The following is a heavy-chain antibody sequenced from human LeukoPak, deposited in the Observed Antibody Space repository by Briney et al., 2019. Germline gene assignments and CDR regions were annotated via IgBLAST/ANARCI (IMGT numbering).Heavy chain of an antibody. CDR1: GFTFSSYS. Sequence: GGSLRLSCAASGFTFSSYSMNWVRQAPGKGLEWVSYISSSSTIYYADSVKGRFTISRDNAKNSLYLQMNSLRAEDTAVYYCARERDITGRDYWGQGTLVTVSS. D-gene: IGHD1-20*01. CDR2: ISSSSTI. V-gene: IGHV3-48*04. J-gene: IGHJ4*02. CDR3: ARERDITGRDY.